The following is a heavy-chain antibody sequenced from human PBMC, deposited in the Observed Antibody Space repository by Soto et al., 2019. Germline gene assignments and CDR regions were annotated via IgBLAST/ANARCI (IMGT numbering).Heavy chain of an antibody. V-gene: IGHV1-18*01. Sequence: QVQLVQSGAEVKKPGASVRVSCKASGYTFTDYGFSWVRQAPGQGLEWMGWITTYTGNTNFAQKFQGRVTMTTDRFTSTAYMDLRSLTSDDTAVYYCXXXXXXXSYYLGPYYFDYWGQGTLVTVSS. CDR1: GYTFTDYG. J-gene: IGHJ4*02. CDR3: XXXXXXXSYYLGPYYFDY. CDR2: ITTYTGNT. D-gene: IGHD1-26*01.